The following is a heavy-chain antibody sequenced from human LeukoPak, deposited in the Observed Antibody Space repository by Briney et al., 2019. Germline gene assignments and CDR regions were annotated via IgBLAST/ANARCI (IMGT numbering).Heavy chain of an antibody. J-gene: IGHJ6*03. D-gene: IGHD5-18*01. V-gene: IGHV4-59*11. Sequence: SETLSLTCTVSGGSISSHYWSWIRQPPGKGLEWIGYIYYDGNTNYNPSLKSRVTISVDTSKNQISLKLSSVTAADTAVYHCARGYSSGPYYYYYYMDVWGKGTTVTVSS. CDR3: ARGYSSGPYYYYYYMDV. CDR1: GGSISSHY. CDR2: IYYDGNT.